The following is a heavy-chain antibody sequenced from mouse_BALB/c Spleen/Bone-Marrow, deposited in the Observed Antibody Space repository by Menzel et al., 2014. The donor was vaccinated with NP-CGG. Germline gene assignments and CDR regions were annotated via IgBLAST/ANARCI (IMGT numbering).Heavy chain of an antibody. Sequence: LRQPGSELVRPGASVKLSCKASGYTFTSYWMHWVKQRPGQGLEWIGNIYPGSGSTNYDEKFKNKATLTVDTSSSAAYMQLRSLTSEDSAVYYCTRGDYPYFPMDYWGQGTSVTVSS. V-gene: IGHV1S22*01. D-gene: IGHD2-4*01. CDR2: IYPGSGST. CDR1: GYTFTSYW. CDR3: TRGDYPYFPMDY. J-gene: IGHJ4*01.